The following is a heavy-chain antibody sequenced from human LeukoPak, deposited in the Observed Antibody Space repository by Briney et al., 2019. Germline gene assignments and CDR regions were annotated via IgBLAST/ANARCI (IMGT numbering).Heavy chain of an antibody. V-gene: IGHV4-59*01. Sequence: SETLSLTCTVSGGSISSYYWSWIRQPPGKGLEWIGYIYYSGSTNYNPSLKSRVTISVDTSKNQFSLKLSSVTAADTAVYYCARALRYYGSEHFDYWGQGTLVTVSS. D-gene: IGHD3-10*01. J-gene: IGHJ4*02. CDR1: GGSISSYY. CDR2: IYYSGST. CDR3: ARALRYYGSEHFDY.